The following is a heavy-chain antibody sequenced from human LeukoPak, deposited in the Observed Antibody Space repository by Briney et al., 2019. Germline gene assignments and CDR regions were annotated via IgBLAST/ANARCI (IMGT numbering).Heavy chain of an antibody. V-gene: IGHV3-7*05. J-gene: IGHJ4*02. CDR3: ARGGGYYFDY. CDR2: IKQDGSEK. CDR1: GFTFSNYW. D-gene: IGHD6-13*01. Sequence: GGSLRLSCAASGFTFSNYWMTWVRQAPGKGLEWVANIKQDGSEKYYVDSVKGRFTISRGNAKNSLYLQMNSLRAEDTAVYYCARGGGYYFDYWGQGTLVTVSS.